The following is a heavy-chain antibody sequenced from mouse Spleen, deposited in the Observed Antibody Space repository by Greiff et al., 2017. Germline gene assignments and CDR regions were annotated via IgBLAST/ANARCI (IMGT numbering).Heavy chain of an antibody. V-gene: IGHV2-2*01. J-gene: IGHJ1*01. Sequence: QVQLQQSGPGLVQPSQSLSITCTVSGFSLTSYGVHWVRQSPGKGLEWLGVIWSGGSTDYNAAFISRLSISKDNSKSQVFFKMNSLQADDTAIYYCARATYYGSSYWYFDVWGAGTTVTVSS. CDR3: ARATYYGSSYWYFDV. D-gene: IGHD1-1*01. CDR1: GFSLTSYG. CDR2: IWSGGST.